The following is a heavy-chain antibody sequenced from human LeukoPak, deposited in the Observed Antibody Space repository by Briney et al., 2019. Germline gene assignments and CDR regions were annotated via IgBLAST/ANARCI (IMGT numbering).Heavy chain of an antibody. CDR3: ARDRNSGYSYGSPYSYYMDV. CDR1: GYTFTGYY. V-gene: IGHV1-2*02. CDR2: INPNSGGT. Sequence: ASVKVSCKASGYTFTGYYMHWVRQAPGHGLEWMGWINPNSGGTNYAQKFQGRVTMTRDTSISTAYMELSRLRSDDTAVYYCARDRNSGYSYGSPYSYYMDVWGKGTTVTVSS. D-gene: IGHD5-18*01. J-gene: IGHJ6*03.